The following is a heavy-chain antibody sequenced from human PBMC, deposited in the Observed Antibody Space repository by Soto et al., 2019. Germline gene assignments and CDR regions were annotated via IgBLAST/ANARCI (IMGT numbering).Heavy chain of an antibody. D-gene: IGHD1-1*01. CDR1: GFTFSTYS. CDR2: LSGISNTI. Sequence: GESLKISCAASGFTFSTYSMNWVRQAPGKGLEWVSYLSGISNTIYYADSVKGRFTSSRDNAENSLYLQMNSLRAEDTAVYYCVRSEKERNYYYWYMDVWGKGTTVTVSS. CDR3: VRSEKERNYYYWYMDV. J-gene: IGHJ6*03. V-gene: IGHV3-48*01.